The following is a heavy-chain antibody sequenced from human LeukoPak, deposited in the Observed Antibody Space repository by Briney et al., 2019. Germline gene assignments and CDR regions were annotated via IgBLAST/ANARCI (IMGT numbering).Heavy chain of an antibody. V-gene: IGHV4-59*01. D-gene: IGHD2-21*01. CDR2: IYYSGST. CDR3: ARDPGYSYAFDI. Sequence: PSETLSLTCTVSGGSISSYYWSWIRQPPGKGLEWIGYIYYSGSTNYNPSLKSRVTISVDTSKNQFSLKLSSVTAADTAVYYCARDPGYSYAFDIWGQGTVVIVSS. CDR1: GGSISSYY. J-gene: IGHJ3*02.